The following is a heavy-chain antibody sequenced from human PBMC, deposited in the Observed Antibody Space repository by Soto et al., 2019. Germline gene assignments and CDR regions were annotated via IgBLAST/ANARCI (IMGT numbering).Heavy chain of an antibody. CDR1: GGSISSSSYY. V-gene: IGHV4-39*01. Sequence: SETLSLTCTVSGGSISSSSYYWGWIRQPPGKGLEWIGSIYYSGSTYYNPSLKSRVTISVDTSKNQFSLKLSSVTAADTAVYYCARHPITMVRGDTYFDYWGQGTLVTVSS. D-gene: IGHD3-10*01. CDR2: IYYSGST. CDR3: ARHPITMVRGDTYFDY. J-gene: IGHJ4*02.